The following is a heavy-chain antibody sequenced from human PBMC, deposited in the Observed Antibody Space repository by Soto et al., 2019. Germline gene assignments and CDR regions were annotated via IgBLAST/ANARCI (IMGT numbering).Heavy chain of an antibody. D-gene: IGHD2-2*01. CDR2: IFYSVAT. J-gene: IGHJ5*02. Sequence: PSQTQSLTCTVSGGSVTTHYCSWIRQPPGKGLEWIGNIFYSVATNYNPSLKSRLSISIDTSKNQLSLKLNSVTAADTAVYYCARGGRVSCSSPSCYAYGWFDPWGQGTLVTVSS. CDR1: GGSVTTHY. CDR3: ARGGRVSCSSPSCYAYGWFDP. V-gene: IGHV4-59*02.